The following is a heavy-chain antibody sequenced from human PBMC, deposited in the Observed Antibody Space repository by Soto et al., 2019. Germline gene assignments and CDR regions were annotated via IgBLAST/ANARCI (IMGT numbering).Heavy chain of an antibody. J-gene: IGHJ6*02. CDR3: ARGSWWEGMDV. CDR2: ISSSSSYI. D-gene: IGHD2-8*02. CDR1: GFTFSSYS. V-gene: IGHV3-21*01. Sequence: GGSLRLSCAASGFTFSSYSMNWVRQAPGKGLEWVSSISSSSSYIYYADSVKGRFTISRDNAKNSLYLQMNSLRAEDTAVYYCARGSWWEGMDVWGQGTTVTVSS.